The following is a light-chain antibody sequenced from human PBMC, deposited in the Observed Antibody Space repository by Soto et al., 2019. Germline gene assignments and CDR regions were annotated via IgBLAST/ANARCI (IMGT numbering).Light chain of an antibody. CDR3: HQRRSWPRT. Sequence: ENVLTQSPGTLSLSPGERATLSCRASQSVSSIYLAWYQQKPGQAPRLLIYDSSIRATGIPVRFSGSGSGTDFTLTISSLQPEDFAVYYCHQRRSWPRTFGQGTKVDIK. J-gene: IGKJ1*01. V-gene: IGKV3D-20*02. CDR2: DSS. CDR1: QSVSSIY.